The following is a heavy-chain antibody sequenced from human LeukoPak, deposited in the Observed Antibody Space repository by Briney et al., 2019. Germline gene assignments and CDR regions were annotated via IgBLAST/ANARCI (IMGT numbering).Heavy chain of an antibody. CDR2: ISSSSSYI. V-gene: IGHV3-21*01. CDR3: ARDTGRNFDY. D-gene: IGHD1-14*01. CDR1: GFTFSSYS. J-gene: IGHJ4*02. Sequence: PGGSPRLSCAASGFTFSSYSMNWVRQAPGKGLEWVSSISSSSSYIYYADSVKGRFTISRDNAKNSLYLQMNSLRAEDTAVYYCARDTGRNFDYWGQGTLVTVSS.